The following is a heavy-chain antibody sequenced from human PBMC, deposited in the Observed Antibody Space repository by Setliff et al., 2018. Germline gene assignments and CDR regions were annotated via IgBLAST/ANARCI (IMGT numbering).Heavy chain of an antibody. CDR1: GFSFSSYW. J-gene: IGHJ4*02. V-gene: IGHV3-7*01. D-gene: IGHD3-3*01. Sequence: GESLKISCGASGFSFSSYWMTWVRQAPGKGLEWVANIKQDGNEKYYVDSVKGRFTISRDNAKNSLYLQMNSLRAEDTAVYYCARDLGYDFWSGYDYYFDYWGQGTLVTVSS. CDR3: ARDLGYDFWSGYDYYFDY. CDR2: IKQDGNEK.